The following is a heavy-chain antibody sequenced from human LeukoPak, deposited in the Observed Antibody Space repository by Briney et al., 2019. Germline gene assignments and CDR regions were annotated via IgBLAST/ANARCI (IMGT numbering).Heavy chain of an antibody. CDR2: ISGSGDRT. J-gene: IGHJ4*02. Sequence: GGSLRLSCAASGFTFSTYAMSWVRQAPGKGLEWVSTISGSGDRTYYADSVKGRFTISRDNSKNTLYLQMNSLRAEDTAVYYCAKDSGAILGDYWGQGTLVTASS. CDR3: AKDSGAILGDY. CDR1: GFTFSTYA. D-gene: IGHD2-8*02. V-gene: IGHV3-23*01.